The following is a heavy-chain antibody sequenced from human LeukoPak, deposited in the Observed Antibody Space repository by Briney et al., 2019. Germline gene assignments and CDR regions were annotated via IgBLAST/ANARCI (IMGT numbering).Heavy chain of an antibody. CDR2: IKQDESEK. V-gene: IGHV3-7*01. J-gene: IGHJ4*02. CDR3: AREGVRAARDY. D-gene: IGHD6-6*01. Sequence: PGGSLTLSCVGSGFTFSRYWMSWVRQAQGRGREWVANIKQDESEKNYVDSVKGRFTISRDNAKNSLYLQMNSLRVEDTAVYFCAREGVRAARDYWGQGTLVTVSS. CDR1: GFTFSRYW.